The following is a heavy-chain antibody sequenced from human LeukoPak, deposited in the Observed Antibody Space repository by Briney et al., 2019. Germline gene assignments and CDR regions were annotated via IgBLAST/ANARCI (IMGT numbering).Heavy chain of an antibody. D-gene: IGHD3-10*01. V-gene: IGHV1-2*02. CDR1: GYTFTGYY. CDR3: AREEFGELSPYYYGMDV. J-gene: IGHJ6*02. CDR2: INPNSGGT. Sequence: GASVKVSCKASGYTFTGYYMHWVRQAPGQGLEWMGWINPNSGGTNYAQKFQGRVTMTRDTSISTAYMELSRLRPDDTAVYYCAREEFGELSPYYYGMDVWGQGTTVTVSS.